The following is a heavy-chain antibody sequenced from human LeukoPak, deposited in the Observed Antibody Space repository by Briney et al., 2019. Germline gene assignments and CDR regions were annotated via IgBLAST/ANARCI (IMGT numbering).Heavy chain of an antibody. CDR1: GASISTNSYY. Sequence: SETLSLTCTVSGASISTNSYYWGWIRQPPGKGLEWIGSIYYSGSTYYNPSLKSRVTISVDTSKNQFSLKLSSVTAADTAVYYCARGKTMIVVLKTVYYMDVWGKGTTVTVSS. CDR2: IYYSGST. D-gene: IGHD3-22*01. V-gene: IGHV4-39*07. J-gene: IGHJ6*03. CDR3: ARGKTMIVVLKTVYYMDV.